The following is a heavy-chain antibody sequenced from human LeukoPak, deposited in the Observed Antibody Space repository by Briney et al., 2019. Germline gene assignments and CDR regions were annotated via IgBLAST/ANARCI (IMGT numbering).Heavy chain of an antibody. J-gene: IGHJ6*02. CDR3: ATTRYSGSYYGYYYYGMDV. D-gene: IGHD1-26*01. CDR2: IYYSGST. Sequence: SQTLSLTCTVSGGSISSSSYYWGWIRQPPGKGLEWIGSIYYSGSTYYNPSLKSRVTISVDTSKNQFSLKLSSVTAADTAVYYCATTRYSGSYYGYYYYGMDVWGQGTTVTVSS. CDR1: GGSISSSSYY. V-gene: IGHV4-39*01.